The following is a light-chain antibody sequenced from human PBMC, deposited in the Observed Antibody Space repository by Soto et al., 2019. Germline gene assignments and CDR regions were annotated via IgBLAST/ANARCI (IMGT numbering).Light chain of an antibody. CDR3: CSYAAGQTLV. CDR2: HVA. V-gene: IGLV2-11*01. CDR1: SSDVGGYEY. Sequence: QSALTQPRSVSGSPGQSVTISCSGTSSDVGGYEYVSWYQQHPGKAPTLIIYHVAQRPSGVPDRFSASRSGTTASLTISGPQAEDEAEYFCCSYAAGQTLVFGGGTKLTVL. J-gene: IGLJ2*01.